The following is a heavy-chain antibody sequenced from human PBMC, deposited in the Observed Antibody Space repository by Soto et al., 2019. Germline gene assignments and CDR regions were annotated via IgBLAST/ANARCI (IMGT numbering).Heavy chain of an antibody. D-gene: IGHD1-20*01. J-gene: IGHJ6*03. Sequence: SGPTLVNPTQTLTLTCTFSGFSLSTSGVGVGWIRQPPGKALEWLALIYWDDDKRYSPSLESRLTITKDTSKNQVVLTMTNMDPVDTATYYWPPSPSTRHNFFWGAPRQDVGGKGPRFT. CDR2: IYWDDDK. CDR1: GFSLSTSGVG. V-gene: IGHV2-5*02. CDR3: PPSPSTRHNFFWGAPRQDV.